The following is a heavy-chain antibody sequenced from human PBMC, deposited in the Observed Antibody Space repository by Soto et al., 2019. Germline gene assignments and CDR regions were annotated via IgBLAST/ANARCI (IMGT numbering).Heavy chain of an antibody. CDR3: ARTSYCSGGSCYLNWFDP. V-gene: IGHV5-51*01. Sequence: GESLKISCKGSGYSFTSYWIGWVRQMPGKGLEWMGIIYPGDSDTRYSPSFQGQVTISADKSISTAYLQWSSLKASDTAMYYCARTSYCSGGSCYLNWFDPWGQGTLVTVSS. CDR1: GYSFTSYW. CDR2: IYPGDSDT. D-gene: IGHD2-15*01. J-gene: IGHJ5*02.